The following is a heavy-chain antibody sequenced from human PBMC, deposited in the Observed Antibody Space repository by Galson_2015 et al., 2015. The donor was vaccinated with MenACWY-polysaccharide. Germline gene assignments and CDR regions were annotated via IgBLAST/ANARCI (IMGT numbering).Heavy chain of an antibody. V-gene: IGHV1-46*01. Sequence: SVKVSCKASGYTFTSCYVHWVRQAPGQGLEWVGIINPSTGSASYAQKFQGRVTMTRDTSTSTVYMELSSLRSEDTTVYYCARASPDGGFDYWGQGTLVPVSS. CDR1: GYTFTSCY. CDR3: ARASPDGGFDY. CDR2: INPSTGSA. J-gene: IGHJ4*02.